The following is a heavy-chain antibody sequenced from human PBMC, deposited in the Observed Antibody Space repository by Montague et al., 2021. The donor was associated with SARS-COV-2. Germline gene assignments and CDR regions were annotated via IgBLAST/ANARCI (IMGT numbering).Heavy chain of an antibody. CDR3: ARDARQGYGFRLGSFDY. D-gene: IGHD3-10*01. CDR1: GGSFSGNN. J-gene: IGHJ4*02. CDR2: INHSGST. Sequence: SETLSLTCAVYGGSFSGNNWNWICQRQRTGPGLIWEINHSGSTNYNSSLKSRVTMSVDTSKNQFSLKLSSVTAADTAVYYCARDARQGYGFRLGSFDYWGQGTLVTVSS. V-gene: IGHV4-34*01.